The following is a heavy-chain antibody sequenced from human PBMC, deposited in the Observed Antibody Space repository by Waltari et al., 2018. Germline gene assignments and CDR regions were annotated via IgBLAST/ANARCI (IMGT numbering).Heavy chain of an antibody. D-gene: IGHD2-15*01. J-gene: IGHJ5*02. CDR1: GFIFSNYG. Sequence: QGQLVESGGGVVQPGRSLRLTCTASGFIFSNYGMHWGRQAPGKGLEGVAVISFDGLNKRYADSVKGRFTISRDNSKNTLFLELNSLTTDDTGVYFCAKANRHSGQDNWFDPWGHGAPVTVSS. CDR3: AKANRHSGQDNWFDP. CDR2: ISFDGLNK. V-gene: IGHV3-30*18.